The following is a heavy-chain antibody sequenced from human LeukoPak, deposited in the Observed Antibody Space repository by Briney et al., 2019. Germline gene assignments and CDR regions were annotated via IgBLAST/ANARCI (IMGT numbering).Heavy chain of an antibody. D-gene: IGHD5-18*01. Sequence: SETLSLTCTVSGGSISSYYWSWIRQPPGKGLEWIGYIYYSGSTNYNPSLKSRVTISVDTSKNQFSLKLSPVTAADTAVYYCAREYGYGLDYWGQGTLVTVSS. CDR2: IYYSGST. J-gene: IGHJ4*02. CDR1: GGSISSYY. V-gene: IGHV4-59*01. CDR3: AREYGYGLDY.